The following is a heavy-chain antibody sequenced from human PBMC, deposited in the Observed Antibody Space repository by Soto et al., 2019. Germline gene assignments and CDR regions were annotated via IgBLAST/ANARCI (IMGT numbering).Heavy chain of an antibody. D-gene: IGHD5-12*01. CDR2: INHRGSA. V-gene: IGHV4-34*02. J-gene: IGHJ5*02. CDR1: GESFIGYY. CDR3: ARKDIVTTNCFDP. Sequence: QVHLQQWGAGLLKRSETLSLTCAVYGESFIGYYWTWVRQPPGKGLEWIGEINHRGSANYNPPLTRRVTISVDTSNNLFSLKLSSVTSADTSVYYCARKDIVTTNCFDPWGQGTLVTVSS.